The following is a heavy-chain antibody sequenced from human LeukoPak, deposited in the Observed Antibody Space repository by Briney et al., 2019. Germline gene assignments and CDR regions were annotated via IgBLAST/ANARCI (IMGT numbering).Heavy chain of an antibody. D-gene: IGHD1-20*01. CDR1: GGSISKYY. J-gene: IGHJ6*02. CDR2: IYYTGST. CDR3: ARSHDNSGYYYYGMDV. V-gene: IGHV4-59*01. Sequence: SETLSLTCTVSGGSISKYYWSWIRNPPEKGLEWIGYIYYTGSTNYNPSLKSRVTISVDTSKNQFSLKLTSVTAADTAVYYCARSHDNSGYYYYGMDVWGQGTTVTVSS.